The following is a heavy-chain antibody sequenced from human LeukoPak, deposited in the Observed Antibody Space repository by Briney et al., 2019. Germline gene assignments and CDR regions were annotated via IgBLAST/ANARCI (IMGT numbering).Heavy chain of an antibody. D-gene: IGHD3-22*01. CDR2: INHSGST. V-gene: IGHV4-34*01. CDR3: ARGTGYYYFFAGLFDY. J-gene: IGHJ4*02. Sequence: SETLSLTCAVYGGSFSGYYWSWIRQPPGKGLEWIGEINHSGSTNYNPSLKSRVTISVDTSKNQFSLKLSSVTAADTAVYYCARGTGYYYFFAGLFDYWGQGTLVTVSS. CDR1: GGSFSGYY.